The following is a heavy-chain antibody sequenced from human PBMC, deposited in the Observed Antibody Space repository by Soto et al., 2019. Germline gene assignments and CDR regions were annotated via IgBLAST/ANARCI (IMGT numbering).Heavy chain of an antibody. CDR3: ARLHCSAGSCYMGA. CDR2: IYHSGST. J-gene: IGHJ4*02. D-gene: IGHD2-15*01. V-gene: IGHV4-39*01. Sequence: SETQSLTCTVSGGSVSSSSYYWGWIRQPPGRGLGWIGSIYHSGSTFYNPSLKSRVTLSVDMSKNQFSLTLTSVTAADTAVYYSARLHCSAGSCYMGAWGQGTLVTVSS. CDR1: GGSVSSSSYY.